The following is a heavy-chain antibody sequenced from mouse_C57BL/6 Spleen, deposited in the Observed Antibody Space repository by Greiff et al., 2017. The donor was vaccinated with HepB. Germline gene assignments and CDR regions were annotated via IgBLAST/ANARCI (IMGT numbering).Heavy chain of an antibody. V-gene: IGHV5-4*01. CDR2: ISDGGSYT. CDR3: ERAQEPYYFDY. J-gene: IGHJ2*01. CDR1: GFTFSSYA. Sequence: EVHLVESGGGLVKPGGSLKLSCAASGFTFSSYAMSWVRQTPDKRLEWVATISDGGSYTYYPDNVKGRFTISRDNAKNNLYLQMSHLKSEDTAMYDCERAQEPYYFDYWGKGTTLTVSS.